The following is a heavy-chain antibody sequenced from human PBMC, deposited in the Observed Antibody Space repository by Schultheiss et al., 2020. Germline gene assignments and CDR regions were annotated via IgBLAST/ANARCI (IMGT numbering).Heavy chain of an antibody. CDR2: IYYSGST. V-gene: IGHV4-59*08. CDR3: ARLKGVIRSPLAFDY. CDR1: GGSISSYY. D-gene: IGHD3-10*01. Sequence: SETLSLTCTVSGGSISSYYWSWIRQPPGKGLEWIGYIYYSGSTNYNPSLKSRVTISVDKSKNQFSLKLSSVTAADTAVYYCARLKGVIRSPLAFDYWGQGTLVTVSS. J-gene: IGHJ4*02.